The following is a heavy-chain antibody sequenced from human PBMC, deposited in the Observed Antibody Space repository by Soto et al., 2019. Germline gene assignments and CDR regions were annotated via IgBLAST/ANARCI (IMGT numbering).Heavy chain of an antibody. CDR2: IIPISDTT. D-gene: IGHD2-2*01. V-gene: IGHV1-69*01. J-gene: IGHJ6*02. CDR3: ARSQGSSTSLEIYYYYYYGMDV. CDR1: GGTFSSYA. Sequence: QVQLVQSGAEVKKPGSSVKVXXXASGGTFSSYAISWVRQAPGQGLEWMGGIIPISDTTNHAQKFQGRVTTTADESTSTAYMELSSLRSEDTAVYYCARSQGSSTSLEIYYYYYYGMDVWGQGTTVTVSS.